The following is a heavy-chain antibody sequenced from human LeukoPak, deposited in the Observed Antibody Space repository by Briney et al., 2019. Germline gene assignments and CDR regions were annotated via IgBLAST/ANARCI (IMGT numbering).Heavy chain of an antibody. CDR3: ARSKAHYYMDV. J-gene: IGHJ6*03. Sequence: SVTVSFKASGGTSRIYSIGWVRQAPGQGLEWMGGIIPIFGTANYAQKFQGRVTITTDESTSTAYMELSSLRSEDTAVYYCARSKAHYYMDVWGKGTTVTVSS. V-gene: IGHV1-69*05. CDR1: GGTSRIYS. CDR2: IIPIFGTA.